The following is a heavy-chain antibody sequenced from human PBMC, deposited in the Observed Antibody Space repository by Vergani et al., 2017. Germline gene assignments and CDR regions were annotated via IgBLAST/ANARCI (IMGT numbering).Heavy chain of an antibody. V-gene: IGHV3-23*01. J-gene: IGHJ6*04. D-gene: IGHD2-21*02. CDR3: AKGGVVGTAILRDV. CDR1: GFTFSSYA. Sequence: EVQLLESGGGLVQTGGSLRLSCAASGFTFSSYAMSWVRPAPGKGLEWVSAISGSGGSTYYADSVKGRFTISRDNAKNTLYLQMNSLRAEDTAVYYCAKGGVVGTAILRDVWGKGTTVTVSS. CDR2: ISGSGGST.